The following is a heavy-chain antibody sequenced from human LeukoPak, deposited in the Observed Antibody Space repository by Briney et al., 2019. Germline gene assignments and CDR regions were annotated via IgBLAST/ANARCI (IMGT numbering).Heavy chain of an antibody. J-gene: IGHJ3*02. CDR3: ARTYYDFWSGYSHDAFDI. CDR2: INSDGSST. V-gene: IGHV3-74*01. Sequence: GESLRLSCAASGFTFSSYWMHWVRQAPGKGLVWVSRINSDGSSTSYADSVKGRFTISRDNAKNTLYLQMNSLRAEDTAVYYCARTYYDFWSGYSHDAFDIWGQGAMVTVSS. CDR1: GFTFSSYW. D-gene: IGHD3-3*01.